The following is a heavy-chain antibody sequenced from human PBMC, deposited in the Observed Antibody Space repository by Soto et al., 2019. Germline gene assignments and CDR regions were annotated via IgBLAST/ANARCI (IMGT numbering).Heavy chain of an antibody. J-gene: IGHJ6*02. CDR2: INPKSGGT. D-gene: IGHD2-8*01. CDR1: GYSFTDYH. Sequence: ASVKVSCKASGYSFTDYHIHWVRQAPGQGLEWLGRINPKSGGTSTAQKFQGWVTMTRDRSISTVYMELTRLRSDDTAVYFCARGHSTDCSNGVCSFFYNHEMDVRGQGTTGTVSS. V-gene: IGHV1-2*04. CDR3: ARGHSTDCSNGVCSFFYNHEMDV.